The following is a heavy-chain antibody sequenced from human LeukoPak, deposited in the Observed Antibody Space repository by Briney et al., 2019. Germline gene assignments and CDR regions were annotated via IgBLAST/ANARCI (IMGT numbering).Heavy chain of an antibody. CDR3: TRENRPFCPFAY. Sequence: PGTLSLTCGVSGGSIDITNYWSWVRQAPGKGLEWIGEISHDGTTNYNPSLRSRVAMSLDRANNQFSLSLTSVTAADTAVYYCTRENRPFCPFAYWSQGVLVTVSS. V-gene: IGHV4-4*03. CDR2: ISHDGTT. CDR1: GGSIDITNY. D-gene: IGHD2/OR15-2a*01. J-gene: IGHJ4*02.